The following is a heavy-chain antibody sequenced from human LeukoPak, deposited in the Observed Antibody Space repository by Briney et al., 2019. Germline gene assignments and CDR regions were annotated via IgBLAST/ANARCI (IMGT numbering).Heavy chain of an antibody. J-gene: IGHJ3*02. CDR2: INPNSGGT. CDR1: GYTFTGYY. CDR3: AREGITMIVLEAFDI. V-gene: IGHV1-2*02. Sequence: ASVKVSCKASGYTFTGYYMHWVRQAPGQGLEWMGWINPNSGGTNYAQKFQGRVTMTRDTSISTAYMELSRLRSDDTAVYYCAREGITMIVLEAFDIWGQGTMVTVSS. D-gene: IGHD3-22*01.